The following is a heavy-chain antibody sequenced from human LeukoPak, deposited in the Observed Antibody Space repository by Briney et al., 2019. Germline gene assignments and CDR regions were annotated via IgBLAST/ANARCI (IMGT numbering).Heavy chain of an antibody. Sequence: GGSLRLSCAASGFIFRNYWMSWVRQAPGKGLEWVANIKPDGNEKYYVDSMKGRFTISRDNAKNSLYLQVNSLRAEDTAVYYCARDRYYYDNSGAGVPDNWGQGTLVTVSS. CDR1: GFIFRNYW. J-gene: IGHJ4*02. V-gene: IGHV3-7*04. D-gene: IGHD3-22*01. CDR3: ARDRYYYDNSGAGVPDN. CDR2: IKPDGNEK.